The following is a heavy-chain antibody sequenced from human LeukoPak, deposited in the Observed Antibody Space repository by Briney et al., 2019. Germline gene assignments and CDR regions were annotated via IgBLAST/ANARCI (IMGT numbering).Heavy chain of an antibody. Sequence: SGTLSLTCAVSGGSISSSNWWSWVRQPPGKGLEWIGEINHSGSTNYNPSLKSRVTISVDTSKNQFSLKLSSVTAADTAVYYCARHTRGWSRTYYYYYMDVWGKGTTVTISS. D-gene: IGHD6-19*01. J-gene: IGHJ6*03. CDR1: GGSISSSNW. CDR2: INHSGST. CDR3: ARHTRGWSRTYYYYYMDV. V-gene: IGHV4-4*02.